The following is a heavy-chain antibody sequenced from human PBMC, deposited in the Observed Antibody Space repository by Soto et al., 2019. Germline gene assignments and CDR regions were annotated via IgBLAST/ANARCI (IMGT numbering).Heavy chain of an antibody. CDR2: IYYSGST. CDR3: ARDGYGMDV. CDR1: GGSISSYY. V-gene: IGHV4-59*01. J-gene: IGHJ6*02. Sequence: GPGPIFSSETLSLTCTVSGGSISSYYWSWIRQPPGKGLEWIGYIYYSGSTNYNPSLKSRVTISVDTSKNQFSLKLSSVTAADTAVYYCARDGYGMDVWGQGTTVTVS.